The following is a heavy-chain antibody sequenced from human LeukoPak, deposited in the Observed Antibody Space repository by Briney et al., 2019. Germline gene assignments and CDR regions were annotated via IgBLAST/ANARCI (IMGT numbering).Heavy chain of an antibody. D-gene: IGHD6-19*01. CDR1: GFTFSSYA. J-gene: IGHJ4*02. Sequence: GGSLRLSCAASGFTFSSYAMHWVRQAPGKGLEWVAVISYDGSNKYYADSVKGRFTISRDNSKNTLYLQTNSLRAEDTAVYYCAREGWSFDYWGQGTLVTVSS. CDR3: AREGWSFDY. CDR2: ISYDGSNK. V-gene: IGHV3-30-3*01.